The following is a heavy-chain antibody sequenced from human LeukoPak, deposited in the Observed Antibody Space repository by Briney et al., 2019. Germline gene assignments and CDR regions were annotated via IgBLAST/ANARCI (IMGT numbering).Heavy chain of an antibody. CDR3: ARAAPYFDY. V-gene: IGHV4-4*02. Sequence: GSLRLSCAASGFTFSSYGMNWVRQPPGKGLEWIGEIYHTGSTNYNPSLKSRVTISVDKSKNQFSLKLSSVTAADTAVYYCARAAPYFDYWGQGTLVTVSS. J-gene: IGHJ4*02. CDR1: GFTFSSYG. CDR2: IYHTGST.